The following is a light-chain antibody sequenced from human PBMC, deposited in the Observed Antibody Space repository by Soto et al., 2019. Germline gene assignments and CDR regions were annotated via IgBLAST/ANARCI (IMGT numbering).Light chain of an antibody. V-gene: IGKV1-5*03. CDR3: QQYYTYWT. CDR1: QSIMTW. CDR2: KAS. J-gene: IGKJ1*01. Sequence: DIQMTQSPSTLSASVGDRVTITFRASQSIMTWLAWYQQKPGKVPKVLIYKASTLESGVPSRFSGSGSGTEFTLTISSLQPDDFATYYCQQYYTYWTFGQGTKVDI.